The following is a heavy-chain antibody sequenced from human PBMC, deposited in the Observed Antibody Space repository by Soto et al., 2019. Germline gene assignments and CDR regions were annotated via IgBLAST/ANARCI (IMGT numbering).Heavy chain of an antibody. J-gene: IGHJ4*02. V-gene: IGHV3-48*02. Sequence: GGSLRLSCAASGFSFSSYTMNWVRQAPGKGPELVSYISGTGATVYYADSVKGRFTASRDNAKNSLYLQMNSLRDEDTALYYCAREGPAPPYYFYDYWGQGTLVTVSS. CDR3: AREGPAPPYYFYDY. CDR2: ISGTGATV. CDR1: GFSFSSYT. D-gene: IGHD3-10*01.